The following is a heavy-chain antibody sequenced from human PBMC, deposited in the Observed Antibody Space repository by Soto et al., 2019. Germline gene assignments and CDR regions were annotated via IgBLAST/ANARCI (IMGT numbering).Heavy chain of an antibody. CDR1: GGSISSGGYY. CDR2: IYYSGDT. V-gene: IGHV4-31*03. Sequence: TLSLTCTVSGGSISSGGYYWGWIRQHPGKGLEWIGYIYYSGDTYSNPSLKSRITMSVDTSKNQFSLKLSSVTAADTAVYFCTRRDWESYYQDYWGQGTLATVSS. CDR3: TRRDWESYYQDY. D-gene: IGHD1-26*01. J-gene: IGHJ4*02.